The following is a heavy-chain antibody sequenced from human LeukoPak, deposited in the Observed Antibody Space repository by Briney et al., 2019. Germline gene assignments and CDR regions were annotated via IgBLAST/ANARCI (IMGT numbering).Heavy chain of an antibody. V-gene: IGHV1-69*13. CDR3: ARGNDYYYDSSGYELFDP. J-gene: IGHJ5*02. CDR1: GYTFTGYY. Sequence: GASVKVSCKASGYTFTGYYMHWVRQAPGQGLEWMGGIIPIFGTANYAQKFQGRVTITADESTSTAYMELSSLRSEDTAVYYCARGNDYYYDSSGYELFDPWGQGTLVTVSS. CDR2: IIPIFGTA. D-gene: IGHD3-22*01.